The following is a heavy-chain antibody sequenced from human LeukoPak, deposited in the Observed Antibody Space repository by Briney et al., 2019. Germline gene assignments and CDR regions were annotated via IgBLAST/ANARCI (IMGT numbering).Heavy chain of an antibody. V-gene: IGHV4-59*01. Sequence: SETLSLTCTVSGGSISDYYRRWIRQPPGKGLEWIGYFYNSGSSTYNPSLKSRVTISVGTSKEQFSLKVNSVTAADTAVYYCTRGAGWLIDYWGQGILVTVSS. D-gene: IGHD3-16*01. J-gene: IGHJ4*02. CDR2: FYNSGSS. CDR1: GGSISDYY. CDR3: TRGAGWLIDY.